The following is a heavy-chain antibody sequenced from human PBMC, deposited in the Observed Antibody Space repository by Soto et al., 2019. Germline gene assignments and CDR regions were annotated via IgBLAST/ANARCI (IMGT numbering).Heavy chain of an antibody. CDR3: ARDRGDFGSLRINWFDP. J-gene: IGHJ5*02. CDR2: INAGNGNT. V-gene: IGHV1-3*01. CDR1: GYTFTSYA. Sequence: ASVKVSCKASGYTFTSYAMHWVRQAPGQGLEWMGWINAGNGNTKYSQKFQGRVTITRDTSASTAYMELSSLRSEDTAVYYCARDRGDFGSLRINWFDPWGQGTLVTVSS. D-gene: IGHD3-3*01.